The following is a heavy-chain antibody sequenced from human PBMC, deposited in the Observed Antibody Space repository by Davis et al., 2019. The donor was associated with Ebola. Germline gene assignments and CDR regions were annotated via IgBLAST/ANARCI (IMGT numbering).Heavy chain of an antibody. V-gene: IGHV1-3*01. CDR2: INAGNGNT. CDR1: GYTFTSYA. J-gene: IGHJ4*02. Sequence: AASVKVSCKASGYTFTSYAMHWVRQAPGQRLEWMGWINAGNGNTKYSQKFQGSVTITRDTSASTAYMELSSLRSEDTAVYYCASRLRIAVAGFDYWGQGTLVTVSS. D-gene: IGHD6-19*01. CDR3: ASRLRIAVAGFDY.